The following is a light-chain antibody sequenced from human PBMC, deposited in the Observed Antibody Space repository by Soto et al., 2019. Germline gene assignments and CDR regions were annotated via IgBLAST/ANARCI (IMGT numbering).Light chain of an antibody. J-gene: IGKJ2*01. CDR2: DVS. Sequence: DIQMTQSPSTLSASVGDRVTITCRASQSVSNWLAWYQQKPGKAPTLLIYDVSRLETGVPSRFSGSGSGTEFTLTINSLRPEDCATFFCQKYDTYYTFGQGTKVAIK. V-gene: IGKV1-5*01. CDR1: QSVSNW. CDR3: QKYDTYYT.